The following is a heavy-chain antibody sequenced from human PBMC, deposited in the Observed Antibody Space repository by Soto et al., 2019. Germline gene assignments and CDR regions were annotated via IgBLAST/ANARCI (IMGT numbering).Heavy chain of an antibody. J-gene: IGHJ4*02. Sequence: GGSLRLSCAASGFTFSSYAMTWVRQAPGKGLEWVSAISGRGDNTYYADSVKGRFTISRDNSKNTLYLQMNSLRAEDTAVYYCAKGGSSGWYLPFDYWGQGTLVTVSS. CDR2: ISGRGDNT. V-gene: IGHV3-23*01. CDR1: GFTFSSYA. CDR3: AKGGSSGWYLPFDY. D-gene: IGHD6-19*01.